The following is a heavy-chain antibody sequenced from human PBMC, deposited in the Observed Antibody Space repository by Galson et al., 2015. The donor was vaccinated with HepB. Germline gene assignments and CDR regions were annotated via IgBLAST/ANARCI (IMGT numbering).Heavy chain of an antibody. V-gene: IGHV1-18*01. CDR3: ARGRAVAGTPRHPTPFDY. D-gene: IGHD6-19*01. J-gene: IGHJ4*02. CDR1: GYTFTSYG. CDR2: ISAYNGST. Sequence: SVKVSCKASGYTFTSYGISWVRQAPGQGLEWMGWISAYNGSTDYAQKLQGRVTMTTDTSTSTAYMELRSLRSDDTAVYYCARGRAVAGTPRHPTPFDYWGQGTLVTVSS.